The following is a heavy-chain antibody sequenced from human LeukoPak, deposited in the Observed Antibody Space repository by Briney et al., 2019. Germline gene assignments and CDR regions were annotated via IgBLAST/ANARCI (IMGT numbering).Heavy chain of an antibody. CDR2: IYTSGST. D-gene: IGHD3-3*01. Sequence: PSETLSLTCTVSGGSISSSSYYWGWIRQPPGKGLEWIGRIYTSGSTNYNPSLKSRVTMSVDTSKNQFSLKLSSVTAADTAVYYCARAPHRFSPDYWGQGTLVTVSS. V-gene: IGHV4-39*07. CDR3: ARAPHRFSPDY. CDR1: GGSISSSSYY. J-gene: IGHJ4*02.